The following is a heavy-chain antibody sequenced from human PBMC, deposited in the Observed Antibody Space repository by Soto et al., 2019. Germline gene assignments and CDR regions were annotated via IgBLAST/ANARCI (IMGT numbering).Heavy chain of an antibody. Sequence: ASVKVSCKASGYTFTSYGISWVRQAPGQGLEWMGWISPNSGNTNYAQKLQGRVTMTRDTSISTAYMELSRLRSDDTAVYYCARAGYSSGWYDYYMDVWGKGTTVTVSS. CDR3: ARAGYSSGWYDYYMDV. V-gene: IGHV1-18*01. D-gene: IGHD6-19*01. J-gene: IGHJ6*03. CDR2: ISPNSGNT. CDR1: GYTFTSYG.